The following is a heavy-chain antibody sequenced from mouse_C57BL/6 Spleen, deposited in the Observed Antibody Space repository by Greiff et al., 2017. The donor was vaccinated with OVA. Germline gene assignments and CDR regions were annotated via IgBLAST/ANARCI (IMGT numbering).Heavy chain of an antibody. J-gene: IGHJ2*01. D-gene: IGHD1-1*01. Sequence: DVKLVESGGGLVQPGGSMKLSCAASGFTFSDAWMDWVRQSPEKGLEWVAEIRNKANNHATYYAESVKGRFTISRDDSKSSVYLQMNSLRAEDTGIYYCTLIIDFITTPCDYWGQGTTLTVSS. CDR1: GFTFSDAW. V-gene: IGHV6-6*01. CDR3: TLIIDFITTPCDY. CDR2: IRNKANNHAT.